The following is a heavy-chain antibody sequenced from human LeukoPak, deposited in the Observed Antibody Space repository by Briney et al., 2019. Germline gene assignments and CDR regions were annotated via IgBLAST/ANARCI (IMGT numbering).Heavy chain of an antibody. J-gene: IGHJ4*02. CDR2: IIPIFGTA. D-gene: IGHD2-15*01. V-gene: IGHV1-69*05. CDR3: ARVQLSGAAGDY. Sequence: ASVKVSCKASGYTFTSYAISWVRQAPGQGLEWMGRIIPIFGTANYAQKFQGRVTITTDESTSTAYMELSSLRSEDTAVYYCARVQLSGAAGDYWGQGTLVTVSS. CDR1: GYTFTSYA.